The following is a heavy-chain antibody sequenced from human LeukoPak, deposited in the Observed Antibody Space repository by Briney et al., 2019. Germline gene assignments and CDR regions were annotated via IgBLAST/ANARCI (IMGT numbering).Heavy chain of an antibody. V-gene: IGHV1-3*01. J-gene: IGHJ4*02. CDR1: GYTFTSYA. CDR3: TWLQSRN. CDR2: INAGNGNT. D-gene: IGHD5-24*01. Sequence: ASVKVSCKASGYTFTSYAMHWVRQAPGQRLEWMGWINAGNGNTKYSQKFQGRVTITRNTSISTAYMELSSLRSEDTAVYYCTWLQSRNWGQGTLVTVSS.